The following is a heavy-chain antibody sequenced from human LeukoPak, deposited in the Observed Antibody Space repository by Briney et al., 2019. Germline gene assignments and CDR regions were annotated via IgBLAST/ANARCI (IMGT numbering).Heavy chain of an antibody. CDR1: GYTFTGYY. CDR3: ARVHSSGPTIHFDY. CDR2: INPNSGGT. D-gene: IGHD6-19*01. Sequence: GASVKVSCKASGYTFTGYYMHWVRQAPGQGLEWMGWINPNSGGTNYAQKFQGRVTMTRDTSISTVYMELSRLRSDDTAVYYCARVHSSGPTIHFDYWGQGTLVTVSS. J-gene: IGHJ4*02. V-gene: IGHV1-2*02.